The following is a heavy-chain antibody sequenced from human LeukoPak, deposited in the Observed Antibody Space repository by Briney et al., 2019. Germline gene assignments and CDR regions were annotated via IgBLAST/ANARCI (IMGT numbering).Heavy chain of an antibody. D-gene: IGHD2-2*01. CDR3: ARVQSACRSSSSCYGGYFDY. CDR1: GYTFTSYA. J-gene: IGHJ4*02. Sequence: ASVKVSCKASGYTFTSYAMHWVRQAPGQRPEWMGWINAGNGNTKYSQKFQGRVTITRDTSASTAYMELSSLRPEDTAVYYCARVQSACRSSSSCYGGYFDYWGQGTLVTVSS. V-gene: IGHV1-3*01. CDR2: INAGNGNT.